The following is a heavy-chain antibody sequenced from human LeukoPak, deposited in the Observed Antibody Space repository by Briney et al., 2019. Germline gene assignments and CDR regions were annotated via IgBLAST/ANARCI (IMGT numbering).Heavy chain of an antibody. CDR1: GGSINSYY. J-gene: IGHJ4*02. Sequence: KTSETLSLTCTVSGGSINSYYWSWIRQPPGKGLEWIGEINHSGSTNYNPSLKSRVTISVDTSKNQFSLKLSSVTAADTAVYYCARLGAVAGYDYWGQGTLVTVSS. CDR2: INHSGST. CDR3: ARLGAVAGYDY. D-gene: IGHD6-19*01. V-gene: IGHV4-34*01.